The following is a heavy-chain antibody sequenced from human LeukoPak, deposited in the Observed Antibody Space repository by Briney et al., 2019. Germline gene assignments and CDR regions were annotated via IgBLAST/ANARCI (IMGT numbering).Heavy chain of an antibody. CDR2: ISSSSTYI. Sequence: PGGSLRLSCAASGFTFNDYYMSWFRQAPGKGLEWVSFISSSSTYISYADSVKGRFTISRDNAKNSLSLQMNSLRAEDTAVYYCARQRGSGCLDYWGQGTLVTVSS. J-gene: IGHJ4*02. D-gene: IGHD6-19*01. V-gene: IGHV3-11*06. CDR1: GFTFNDYY. CDR3: ARQRGSGCLDY.